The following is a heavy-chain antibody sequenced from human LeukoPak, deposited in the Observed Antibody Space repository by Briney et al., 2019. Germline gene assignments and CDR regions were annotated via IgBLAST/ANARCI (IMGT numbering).Heavy chain of an antibody. D-gene: IGHD3-22*01. CDR3: ARDLEVGTTTLFDD. CDR1: GGSISSYY. CDR2: IYTSGST. Sequence: SETLSLTCTVSGGSISSYYWSWIRQPAGKGLEWIGRIYTSGSTNYNPSLKSRVTMSVDTSKNQCSLKLSSVTAADTAVYYCARDLEVGTTTLFDDWGQGTLVTVSS. V-gene: IGHV4-4*07. J-gene: IGHJ4*02.